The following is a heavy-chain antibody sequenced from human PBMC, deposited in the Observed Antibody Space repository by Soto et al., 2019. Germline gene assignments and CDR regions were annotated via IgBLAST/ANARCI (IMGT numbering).Heavy chain of an antibody. D-gene: IGHD6-13*01. CDR3: ARDQSSSPKGGMDV. CDR1: GYTFTSYA. Sequence: QVQLVQSGAEVKKPGASVKVSCKASGYTFTSYAMHWVRQAPGQRLEWMGWINAGNGNTKYSQKFQGRVTITRDTSASTAYMELSSLRSEDTAVYYCARDQSSSPKGGMDVWGQGTTVTVSS. CDR2: INAGNGNT. J-gene: IGHJ6*02. V-gene: IGHV1-3*01.